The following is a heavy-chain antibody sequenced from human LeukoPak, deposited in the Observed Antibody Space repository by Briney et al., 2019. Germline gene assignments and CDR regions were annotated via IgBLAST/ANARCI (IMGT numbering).Heavy chain of an antibody. Sequence: GGSLRLSCATSGFTFKSYAMNWVRQSPGKGLEWVSSISGDSTDIYYADSLMGRSTISRDNAKNSLYLQMNSLKTEDTAVYYCTGSSGYHLPQYYFDYWGQGTLVTVSS. J-gene: IGHJ4*02. V-gene: IGHV3-21*03. CDR3: TGSSGYHLPQYYFDY. CDR1: GFTFKSYA. D-gene: IGHD3-22*01. CDR2: ISGDSTDI.